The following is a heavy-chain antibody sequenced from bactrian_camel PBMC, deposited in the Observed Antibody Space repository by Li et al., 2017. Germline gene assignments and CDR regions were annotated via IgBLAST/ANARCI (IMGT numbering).Heavy chain of an antibody. CDR1: GFTFSNND. Sequence: VQLVESGGGLVQPGGSLRLSCAASGFTFSNNDMSWVRQAPGKGLEWVSNLYTDGITHYADSVKGRFTISRDNAKNTVYLQLNRLKTEDMAMYYCAARKAYGGSQPYESWSQGTQVTVS. D-gene: IGHD6*01. J-gene: IGHJ4*01. CDR3: AARKAYGGSQPYES. V-gene: IGHV3S10*01. CDR2: LYTDGIT.